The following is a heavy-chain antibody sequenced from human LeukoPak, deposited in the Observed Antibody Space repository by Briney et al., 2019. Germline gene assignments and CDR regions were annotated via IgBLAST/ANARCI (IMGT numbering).Heavy chain of an antibody. CDR3: ARDLGGGRFLEWLLDGYFDY. V-gene: IGHV3-21*01. D-gene: IGHD3-3*01. CDR2: ISSSSSYI. CDR1: GFTFSSYS. Sequence: SGGSLRLSCAASGFTFSSYSMKWVRQAPGKGVEWVSSISSSSSYIYYADSVKGRFNISRDNAKNSLYPQMNSLRAEDTAVYYCARDLGGGRFLEWLLDGYFDYWGQGTLVTVSS. J-gene: IGHJ4*02.